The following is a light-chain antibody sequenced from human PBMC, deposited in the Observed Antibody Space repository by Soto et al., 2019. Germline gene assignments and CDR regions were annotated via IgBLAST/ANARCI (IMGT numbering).Light chain of an antibody. CDR3: CSYASSSTYV. J-gene: IGLJ1*01. V-gene: IGLV2-23*01. Sequence: QSVLTQPASVSGSPGQSITISCTGTSSDVGSYNLVSWYQQHPGKAPKLMIYEGTKRPSGVSDRFSGSRSGNTASLTISGLQAEVEADYYCCSYASSSTYVFGTGTKVTVL. CDR2: EGT. CDR1: SSDVGSYNL.